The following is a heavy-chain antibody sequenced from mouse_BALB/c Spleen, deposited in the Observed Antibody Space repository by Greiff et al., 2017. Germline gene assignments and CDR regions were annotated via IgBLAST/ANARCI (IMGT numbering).Heavy chain of an antibody. V-gene: IGHV5-6-4*01. Sequence: EVKVVESGGGLVKPGGSLKLSCAASGFTFSSYTMSWVRQTPEKRLEWVATISSGGSYTYYPDSVKGRFTISRDNAKNTLYLQMSSLKSEDTAMYYCTRGGYGNDYYAMDYWGQGTSVTVSS. J-gene: IGHJ4*01. CDR1: GFTFSSYT. D-gene: IGHD2-10*02. CDR2: ISSGGSYT. CDR3: TRGGYGNDYYAMDY.